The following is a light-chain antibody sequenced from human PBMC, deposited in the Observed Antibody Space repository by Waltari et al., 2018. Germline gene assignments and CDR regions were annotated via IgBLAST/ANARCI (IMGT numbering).Light chain of an antibody. Sequence: QSALTQPRSVSGSPGQSVTISCTGTSRDVGGYNYVSWYQQHPGKAPKLKIYDVSKRPSGVPDRFAGSKSVNAAPLTIAGLQAEDEADYYSCSYAGSFNWVFGGVTKLTVL. CDR1: SRDVGGYNY. J-gene: IGLJ3*02. CDR3: CSYAGSFNWV. CDR2: DVS. V-gene: IGLV2-11*01.